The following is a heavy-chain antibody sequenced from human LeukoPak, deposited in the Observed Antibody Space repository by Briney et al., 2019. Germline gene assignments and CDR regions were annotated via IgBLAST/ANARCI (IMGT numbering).Heavy chain of an antibody. D-gene: IGHD2-8*01. V-gene: IGHV4-59*01. J-gene: IGHJ3*02. CDR3: ARDLSLSPGVFDI. CDR2: IYYSGST. CDR1: GGSISSYY. Sequence: SQTLSLTCTVSGGSISSYYWSWIRQPPGKGLEWIGYIYYSGSTNYNPSLKSRVTISVDTSKNQFSLKLSSVTAADTAVYYCARDLSLSPGVFDIWGQGTMVSVSS.